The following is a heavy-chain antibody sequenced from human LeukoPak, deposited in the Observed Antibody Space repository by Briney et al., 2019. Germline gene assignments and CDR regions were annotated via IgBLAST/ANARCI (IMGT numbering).Heavy chain of an antibody. CDR2: IWDDGTNK. J-gene: IGHJ4*02. CDR3: ARALGGSWYQKAAFDY. CDR1: GFTFSSYG. D-gene: IGHD6-13*01. V-gene: IGHV3-33*01. Sequence: GGSLRLSCAASGFTFSSYGMHWVRQAPGKGLEWVAVIWDDGTNKYYADSVKGRFTISRDSSESTLFLQMNSLRAEDTAVYYCARALGGSWYQKAAFDYWGQGTLVTVSS.